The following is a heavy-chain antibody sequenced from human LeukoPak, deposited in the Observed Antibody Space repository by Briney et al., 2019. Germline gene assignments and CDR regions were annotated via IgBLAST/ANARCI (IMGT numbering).Heavy chain of an antibody. CDR2: ITNDGSST. Sequence: GGSLRLSCAASGLTFSSHWMHWVRQAPGKGLVWVSRITNDGSSTTYADSVKGRFTISRDNAKNSLYLQMNSLRAEDTALYHCARNNGMDVWGQGTTVIVSS. V-gene: IGHV3-74*01. CDR3: ARNNGMDV. CDR1: GLTFSSHW. J-gene: IGHJ6*02.